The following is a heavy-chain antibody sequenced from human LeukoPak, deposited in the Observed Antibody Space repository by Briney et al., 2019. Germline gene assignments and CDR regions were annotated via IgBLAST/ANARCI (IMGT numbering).Heavy chain of an antibody. V-gene: IGHV4-59*01. CDR1: GGSISSYY. J-gene: IGHJ4*02. CDR2: IYYSGST. D-gene: IGHD2-21*02. Sequence: SETLSLTCTVSGGSISSYYRSWIRQPPGKGLEWIGYIYYSGSTNYNPSLKSRVTISVDTSKNQFPLKLSSVTAADTAVYYCARGVTDFDYWGQGTLVTVSS. CDR3: ARGVTDFDY.